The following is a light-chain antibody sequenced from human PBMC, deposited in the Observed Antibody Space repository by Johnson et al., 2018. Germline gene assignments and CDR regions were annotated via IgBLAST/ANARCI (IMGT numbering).Light chain of an antibody. Sequence: QSVLTQPPSVSAAPGQKVTISCSGSSSNIGNNYVSWYQQLPGTAPKLLIYENNKRPSGIPDRFSGSKSGTSATLGITGLQTGDEAGYYCGTWDSSLSAGNVFGTGTKVTAL. V-gene: IGLV1-51*02. CDR1: SSNIGNNY. J-gene: IGLJ1*01. CDR2: ENN. CDR3: GTWDSSLSAGNV.